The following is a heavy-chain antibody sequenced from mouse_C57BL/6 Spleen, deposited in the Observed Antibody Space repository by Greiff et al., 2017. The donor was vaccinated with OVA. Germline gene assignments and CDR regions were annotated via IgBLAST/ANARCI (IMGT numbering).Heavy chain of an antibody. D-gene: IGHD1-1*01. J-gene: IGHJ2*01. CDR3: TTEYYGGSYFDY. V-gene: IGHV14-4*01. CDR1: GFNIKDDY. Sequence: VQLQQSGAELVRPGASVKLSCTASGFNIKDDYMHWVKQRPEQGLEWIGWIDPENGDTEYASKFQGKATITADTSSNTAYLQLSSLTSEDTAVYYYTTEYYGGSYFDYWGQGTTLTVSS. CDR2: IDPENGDT.